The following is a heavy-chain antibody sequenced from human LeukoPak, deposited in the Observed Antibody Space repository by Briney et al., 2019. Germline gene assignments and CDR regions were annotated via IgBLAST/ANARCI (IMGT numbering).Heavy chain of an antibody. CDR1: GGSISSYY. Sequence: SETLSLTCTVSGGSISSYYWSWIRQPPGKGLEWIGYIYYSGSTNYNPSLKSRVTISVDTSKYQFSLKLSSVTAADTAVYYCAGTGKYDYYFDYWGQGTLVTVSS. CDR2: IYYSGST. CDR3: AGTGKYDYYFDY. D-gene: IGHD3-3*01. V-gene: IGHV4-59*01. J-gene: IGHJ4*02.